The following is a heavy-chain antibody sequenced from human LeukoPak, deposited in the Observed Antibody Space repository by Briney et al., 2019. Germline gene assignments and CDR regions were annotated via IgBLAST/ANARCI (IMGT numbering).Heavy chain of an antibody. CDR2: IWCDGSNK. Sequence: PGGSLRLSCAASGFTFSSYGMHWVRQAPGKGLEWVAVIWCDGSNKYYADSVKGRFTISRDNSKNTLYLRMNSLRAEDTAVYYCARDEIAVAGILAGYYYYGMDVWGQGTTVTVSS. CDR3: ARDEIAVAGILAGYYYYGMDV. V-gene: IGHV3-33*01. CDR1: GFTFSSYG. D-gene: IGHD6-19*01. J-gene: IGHJ6*02.